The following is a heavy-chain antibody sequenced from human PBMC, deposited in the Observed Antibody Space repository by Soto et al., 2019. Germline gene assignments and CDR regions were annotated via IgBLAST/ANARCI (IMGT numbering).Heavy chain of an antibody. V-gene: IGHV4-59*08. CDR3: ARHSLALRKNNWFDP. Sequence: SETLSLTCTVSGGFIDFYYWSWIRQAPGKGLEWIGCSYYSGTTTYNPSFKSRVSISIDTSKTQFSLRLRSVTAADMALYFCARHSLALRKNNWFDPWGQGIMVTVSA. J-gene: IGHJ5*02. CDR1: GGFIDFYY. D-gene: IGHD3-3*02. CDR2: SYYSGTT.